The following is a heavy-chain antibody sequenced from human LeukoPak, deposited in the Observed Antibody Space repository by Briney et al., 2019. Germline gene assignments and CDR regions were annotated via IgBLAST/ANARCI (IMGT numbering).Heavy chain of an antibody. D-gene: IGHD3-22*01. CDR2: IKQDGSEK. CDR3: ARVSTYYYDSSGYYSY. J-gene: IGHJ4*02. CDR1: GFTFSRYW. V-gene: IGHV3-7*01. Sequence: GGSLRLSCAASGFTFSRYWMSWVRQAPGKGLEWVANIKQDGSEKYYVDSVKGRFTISRDNAKNSLYLQMNSLRAEDTAVYYCARVSTYYYDSSGYYSYWGQGTLVTVSS.